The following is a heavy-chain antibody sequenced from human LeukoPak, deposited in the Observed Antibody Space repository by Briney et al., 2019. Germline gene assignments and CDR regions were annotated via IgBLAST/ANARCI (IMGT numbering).Heavy chain of an antibody. CDR2: IYPGDSDT. J-gene: IGHJ4*02. Sequence: KSGDSLKISCKGSGYSFTTYWIGWVRQMPGKGLEWMGIIYPGDSDTRYSPSFQGQVTISADKSISTAYLQWSSLKASDAAMYYCARGLSIVVPDYWGQGTLVTVSS. D-gene: IGHD3-22*01. CDR3: ARGLSIVVPDY. CDR1: GYSFTTYW. V-gene: IGHV5-51*01.